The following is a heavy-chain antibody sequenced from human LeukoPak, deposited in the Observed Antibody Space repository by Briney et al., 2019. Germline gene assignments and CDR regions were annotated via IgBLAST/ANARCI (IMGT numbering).Heavy chain of an antibody. V-gene: IGHV3-23*01. J-gene: IGHJ3*02. CDR3: ARGGSYLSAFDI. CDR1: AFTFSSYA. Sequence: GGSLRLSCAASAFTFSSYAMSWVRQAPGKGLEWVSAISGSGGSTYYADSVKGRFTISRDNSKNTLYLQMNSLRAEDTAVYYCARGGSYLSAFDIWGQGTMVTVSS. CDR2: ISGSGGST. D-gene: IGHD1-26*01.